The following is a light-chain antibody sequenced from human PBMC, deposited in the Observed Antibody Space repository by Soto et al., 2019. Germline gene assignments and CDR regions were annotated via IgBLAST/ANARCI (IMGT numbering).Light chain of an antibody. J-gene: IGLJ2*01. CDR2: YDS. CDR3: QVWDSSSDHVV. Sequence: SYELTQPTSVSVAPGKTARIACGGNNIESKPVHWYQQKPGQTPVLLIYYDSDRPSGIPERFSGSTSGSTATLTIGRVEAGDEDDYYCQVWDSSSDHVVFGGGTKVTVL. V-gene: IGLV3-21*04. CDR1: NIESKP.